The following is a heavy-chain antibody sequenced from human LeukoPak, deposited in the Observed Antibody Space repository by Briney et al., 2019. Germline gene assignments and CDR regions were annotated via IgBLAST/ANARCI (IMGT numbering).Heavy chain of an antibody. CDR3: TRVEKGFWSGFKMDV. J-gene: IGHJ6*04. Sequence: PGGSLRLSRTASGFTFRSHSMIWVRQAPGKGLEWISYISGSSGTIYYADSVKGRFIISRDNDKNSLYLQMNSLRVEDTAVYFCTRVEKGFWSGFKMDVWGKGTTVAVSS. V-gene: IGHV3-48*01. D-gene: IGHD3-3*01. CDR2: ISGSSGTI. CDR1: GFTFRSHS.